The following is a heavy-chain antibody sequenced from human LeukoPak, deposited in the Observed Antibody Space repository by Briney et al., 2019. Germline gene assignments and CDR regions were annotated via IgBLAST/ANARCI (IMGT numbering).Heavy chain of an antibody. CDR3: ATMYYDFRSGYYPTHPIDY. D-gene: IGHD3-3*01. V-gene: IGHV3-30*03. CDR1: GFTFSSYG. J-gene: IGHJ4*02. Sequence: PGGSLRLSCAASGFTFSSYGMHWVRQAPGKGLEWVAVISYDGSNKYYADSVKGRFTISRDNSKNTLYLQMNSLRAEDTAVYYCATMYYDFRSGYYPTHPIDYWGQGTLVTVSS. CDR2: ISYDGSNK.